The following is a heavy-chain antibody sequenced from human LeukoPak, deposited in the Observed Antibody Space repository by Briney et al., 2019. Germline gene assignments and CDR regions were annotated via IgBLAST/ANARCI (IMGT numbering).Heavy chain of an antibody. Sequence: GGSLRLSCAASGFIFSSYWMDWVRQAPGKGLEWVSYISSSGSTKYYADSVKGRFTISRDNAKNSLYLQMNSLRAEDTAVYYCARYGSWLYYFDYWGQGTLVTVSS. J-gene: IGHJ4*02. CDR1: GFIFSSYW. CDR3: ARYGSWLYYFDY. D-gene: IGHD4-17*01. V-gene: IGHV3-48*04. CDR2: ISSSGSTK.